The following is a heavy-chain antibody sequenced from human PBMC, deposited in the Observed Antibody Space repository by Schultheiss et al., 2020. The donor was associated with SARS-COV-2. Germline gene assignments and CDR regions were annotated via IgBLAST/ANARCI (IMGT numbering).Heavy chain of an antibody. CDR1: GGSISSGDYY. CDR3: ARGMVTTHNNWFDP. V-gene: IGHV4-30-4*01. J-gene: IGHJ5*02. D-gene: IGHD4-11*01. CDR2: IYYSGST. Sequence: SETLSLTCTVSGGSISSGDYYWSWIRQPPGKGLEWIGYIYYSGSTNYNPSLKSRVTISVDTSKNQFSLKLSSVTAADTAVYYCARGMVTTHNNWFDPWGQGTLVTVSS.